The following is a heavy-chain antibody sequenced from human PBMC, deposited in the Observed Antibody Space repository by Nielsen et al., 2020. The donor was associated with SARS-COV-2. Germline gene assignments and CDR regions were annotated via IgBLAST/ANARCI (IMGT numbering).Heavy chain of an antibody. D-gene: IGHD5-24*01. J-gene: IGHJ4*02. Sequence: SETLSLTCAVYGGSFSGYYWSWIRQPPGKGLEWIGEINHSGSTNYNPSLKSRVTISVDTSKNQFSLKLSSVTAADTAVYYCAREMAGYGDRYYFDYWGQGTLVTVSS. CDR2: INHSGST. V-gene: IGHV4-34*01. CDR3: AREMAGYGDRYYFDY. CDR1: GGSFSGYY.